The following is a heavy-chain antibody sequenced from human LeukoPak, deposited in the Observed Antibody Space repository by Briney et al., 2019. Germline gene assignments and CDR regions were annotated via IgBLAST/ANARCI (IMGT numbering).Heavy chain of an antibody. CDR1: GYTFTSYG. Sequence: GASVKVSCKASGYTFTSYGISWVRQAPGQGLEWMGWISAYNGNTNYAQKLQGRVTMTTDTSTSTAYMELRSLRSDDTAVYYCARGGALGSWDPDDYVWGSYRLWGQGTLVTVSS. CDR3: ARGGALGSWDPDDYVWGSYRL. D-gene: IGHD3-16*02. J-gene: IGHJ4*02. V-gene: IGHV1-18*01. CDR2: ISAYNGNT.